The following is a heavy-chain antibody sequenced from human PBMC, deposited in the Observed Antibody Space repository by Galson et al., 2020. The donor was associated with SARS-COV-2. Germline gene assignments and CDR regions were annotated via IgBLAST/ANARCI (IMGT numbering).Heavy chain of an antibody. D-gene: IGHD6-13*01. CDR1: GFSLSTSGVG. V-gene: IGHV2-5*02. J-gene: IGHJ5*02. Sequence: SGPTLVKPTQTLTLTCTFSGFSLSTSGVGVGWIRQPPGKALEWLALIYWDDDKRYSPSLKSRLTITKDTSKNQVVLTMTNMDPVDTATYYCAHLRTLELWIAAARPGWFDPWGQGTLVTVSS. CDR2: IYWDDDK. CDR3: AHLRTLELWIAAARPGWFDP.